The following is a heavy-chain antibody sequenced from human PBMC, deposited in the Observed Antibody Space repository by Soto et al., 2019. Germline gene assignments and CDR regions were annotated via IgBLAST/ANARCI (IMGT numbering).Heavy chain of an antibody. Sequence: PGESLKISCKGSGYSFTSYWIGWVRQMPGKGLEWMGIIYPGDSDTRYSPSFQGQVTISADKSISTAYLQWSSLKASDTAMYYCARLNDGHNSYYYGMDVWGQGTTVTVSS. D-gene: IGHD3-16*01. V-gene: IGHV5-51*01. CDR1: GYSFTSYW. CDR2: IYPGDSDT. J-gene: IGHJ6*02. CDR3: ARLNDGHNSYYYGMDV.